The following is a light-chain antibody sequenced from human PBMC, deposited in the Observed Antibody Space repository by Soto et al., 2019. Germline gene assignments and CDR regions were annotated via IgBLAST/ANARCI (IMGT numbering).Light chain of an antibody. CDR1: QSLVYSDGKAY. CDR3: VQGRRWPWT. Sequence: DAVLTQSPLSLPVTLGQPAAISCRSSQSLVYSDGKAYLIWFQQRPGQSPRRVIYQVSSRDAGVPAGFSGSGSGTDFALMISRVEAEVVGVDYCVQGRRWPWTFGQGTKVEIQ. J-gene: IGKJ1*01. V-gene: IGKV2-30*01. CDR2: QVS.